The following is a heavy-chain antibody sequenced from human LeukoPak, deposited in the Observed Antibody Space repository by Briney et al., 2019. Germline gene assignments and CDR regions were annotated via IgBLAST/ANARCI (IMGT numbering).Heavy chain of an antibody. Sequence: GGSLRLSCAASAFTVSSNYMSWVRQAPGKGLEWVSLISSGGGTYYADSVKGRFTISRDNSKSMVYLQMNSLRADDTAVYYCAREEMAVSGYFDYWGQGILVTVSS. D-gene: IGHD5-24*01. CDR2: ISSGGGT. CDR1: AFTVSSNY. V-gene: IGHV3-53*01. J-gene: IGHJ4*02. CDR3: AREEMAVSGYFDY.